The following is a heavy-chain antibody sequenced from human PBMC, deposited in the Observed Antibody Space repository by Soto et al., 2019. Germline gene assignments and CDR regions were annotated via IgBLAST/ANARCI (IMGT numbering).Heavy chain of an antibody. CDR1: GGSFSGYY. J-gene: IGHJ6*02. CDR3: ACGYGDYYYGMDV. CDR2: IYYSGST. Sequence: PSETLSLTCAVYGGSFSGYYWSWIRQPPGKGLEWIGYIYYSGSTYYNPSLKSRVTISVDTSKNQFSLKLSSVTAADTAVYYCACGYGDYYYGMDVWGQGTTVTVSS. V-gene: IGHV4-34*09. D-gene: IGHD5-12*01.